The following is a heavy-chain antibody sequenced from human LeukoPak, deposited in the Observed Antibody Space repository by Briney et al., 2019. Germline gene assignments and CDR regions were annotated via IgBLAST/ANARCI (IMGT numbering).Heavy chain of an antibody. D-gene: IGHD1-26*01. J-gene: IGHJ5*02. CDR1: GYSISSAFY. Sequence: SETLSLTCTVSGYSISSAFYWGWIRQPPGKGLEWIGYIYYSGSTNYNPSLKSRVTMSVDTSKNQFSLKLSSVTAADTAVYYCARDRVVGDDWFDPWGQGTLVTVSS. CDR2: IYYSGST. V-gene: IGHV4-38-2*02. CDR3: ARDRVVGDDWFDP.